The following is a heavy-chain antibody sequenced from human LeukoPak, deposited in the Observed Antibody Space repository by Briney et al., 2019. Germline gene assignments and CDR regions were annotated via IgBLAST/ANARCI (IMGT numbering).Heavy chain of an antibody. V-gene: IGHV3-30*02. CDR3: AKSGSTNWNYANIDY. CDR2: IRYDGSNK. CDR1: GFTFSSYV. D-gene: IGHD1-7*01. J-gene: IGHJ4*02. Sequence: GGSLRLSCAASGFTFSSYVMHWVRQAPGKGLEWVAFIRYDGSNKYYADSVKGRFTISRDNSKNTLYLQMNSLRVEDTAVYYCAKSGSTNWNYANIDYWGQGTLVTVSS.